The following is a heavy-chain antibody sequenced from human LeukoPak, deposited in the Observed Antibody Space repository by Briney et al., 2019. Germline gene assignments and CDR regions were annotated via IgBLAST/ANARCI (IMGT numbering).Heavy chain of an antibody. J-gene: IGHJ4*02. D-gene: IGHD2-2*01. Sequence: ASVKVSCKASGYTFTSYGISWVRQAPGQGLEWMGWISAYNGNTNYAQKLQGRVTMTTDTSTSTAYMELRSLRSDDTAVYYCARVLGHCSSTSCYAFDYWGQGTLVTVSS. CDR2: ISAYNGNT. CDR1: GYTFTSYG. V-gene: IGHV1-18*01. CDR3: ARVLGHCSSTSCYAFDY.